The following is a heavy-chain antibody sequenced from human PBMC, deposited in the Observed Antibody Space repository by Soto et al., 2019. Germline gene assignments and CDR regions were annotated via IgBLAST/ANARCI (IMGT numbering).Heavy chain of an antibody. D-gene: IGHD6-19*01. CDR2: ISSSSSTI. V-gene: IGHV3-48*02. CDR3: VREISVAGGHFDY. J-gene: IGHJ4*02. CDR1: GFTFSSYW. Sequence: PGESLKISCAASGFTFSSYWMSWVRQAPGKGLEWVSSISSSSSTIYYADSVRGRFTISRDNAKNSLYLQMNSLRDEDTAVYYCVREISVAGGHFDYWGQGTLVTVSS.